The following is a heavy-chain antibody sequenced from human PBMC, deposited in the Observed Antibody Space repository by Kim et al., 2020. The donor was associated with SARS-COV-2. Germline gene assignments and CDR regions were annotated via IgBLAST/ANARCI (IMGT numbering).Heavy chain of an antibody. D-gene: IGHD3-3*01. CDR2: ISGSGGAT. CDR3: GKDVTLGSGYYDFDF. J-gene: IGHJ4*02. V-gene: IGHV3-23*01. CDR1: GFSFSNYY. Sequence: LSLTCAASGFSFSNYYMTWVRQAPGKGLEWVSSISGSGGATHYADSVKDRFSVSRDNSRITVFLQMNSLGADDTAVYYCGKDVTLGSGYYDFDFGGQGTLVTVTS.